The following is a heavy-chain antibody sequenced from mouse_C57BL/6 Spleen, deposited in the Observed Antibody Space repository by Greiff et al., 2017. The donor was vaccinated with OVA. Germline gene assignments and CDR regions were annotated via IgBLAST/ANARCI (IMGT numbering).Heavy chain of an antibody. Sequence: EVQRVESEGGLVQPGSSMKLSCTASGFTFSDYYMAWVRQVPEKGLEWVANINYDGSSTYYLDSLKSRFIISRDNAKNILYLQMSSLKSEDTATYYCARDDGYFFDYWGQGTTRTVSS. J-gene: IGHJ2*01. D-gene: IGHD2-3*01. CDR3: ARDDGYFFDY. CDR1: GFTFSDYY. V-gene: IGHV5-16*01. CDR2: INYDGSST.